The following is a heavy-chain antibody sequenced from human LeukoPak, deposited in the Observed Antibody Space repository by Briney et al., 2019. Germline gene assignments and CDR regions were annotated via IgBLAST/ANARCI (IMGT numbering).Heavy chain of an antibody. V-gene: IGHV1-69*04. CDR1: GGTFSSYA. CDR3: ARAPYYYDSSGYAHFDY. J-gene: IGHJ4*02. D-gene: IGHD3-22*01. Sequence: SVKVSCKASGGTFSSYAISWVRQAPGQGLEWMGRIIPILGIANYAQKFQGRVTITADKSTSTAYMELSSLRSEDTAVYYCARAPYYYDSSGYAHFDYWGQGTLVTVSS. CDR2: IIPILGIA.